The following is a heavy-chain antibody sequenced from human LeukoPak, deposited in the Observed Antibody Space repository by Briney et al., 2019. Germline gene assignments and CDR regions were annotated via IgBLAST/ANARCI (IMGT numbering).Heavy chain of an antibody. CDR2: INPNSGGP. Sequence: GASVKVSCKASGYTFTGYYMHWVRQAPGQGFEWMGWINPNSGGPNYAQKFQGRVTMTRDTSISTAYMELSRLRSDDTAVYYCARVGYCTHGVCYSMDVWGKGTTVTVSS. D-gene: IGHD2-8*01. CDR3: ARVGYCTHGVCYSMDV. CDR1: GYTFTGYY. J-gene: IGHJ6*03. V-gene: IGHV1-2*02.